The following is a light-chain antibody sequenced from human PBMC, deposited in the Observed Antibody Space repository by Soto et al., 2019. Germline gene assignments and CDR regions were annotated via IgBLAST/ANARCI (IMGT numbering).Light chain of an antibody. CDR1: QSVSTTY. J-gene: IGKJ4*01. CDR3: QQYGDSVT. CDR2: ATS. Sequence: ESVLTQSPGTLSLSPGERATLSCRASQSVSTTYFAWFQQKPGQAPRLLIYATSNRATDIPDRFSGSGSGTDFTLTISRLEPEDFAVYFCQQYGDSVTFGGGTKVDIK. V-gene: IGKV3-20*01.